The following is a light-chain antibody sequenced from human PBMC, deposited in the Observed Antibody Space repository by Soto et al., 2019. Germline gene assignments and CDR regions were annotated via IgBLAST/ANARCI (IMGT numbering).Light chain of an antibody. J-gene: IGKJ1*01. CDR3: QKYDRAPT. V-gene: IGKV1-27*01. Sequence: DIQMTQSPSSLSASVGVRVTITCRPSRGIGNALAWYQQKPGTVPKLLIHSASTLQSGVPSRFSGSGSGTDFTLTISSLQPEDVASYYCQKYDRAPTFGPGTKVEIK. CDR1: RGIGNA. CDR2: SAS.